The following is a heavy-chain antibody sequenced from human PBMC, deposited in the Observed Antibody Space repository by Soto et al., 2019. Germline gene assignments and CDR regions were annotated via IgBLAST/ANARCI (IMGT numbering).Heavy chain of an antibody. V-gene: IGHV3-23*01. CDR3: AKGGYYFESSGFSFDY. J-gene: IGHJ4*02. CDR2: ISASGSNT. D-gene: IGHD3-22*01. Sequence: GGSLRLSCAASGFTFRSYAMSWVRQAPGKGLGWVSAISASGSNTYYADSVKGRFTISRDNSKNTLFLQINSLRAEDTAVYYCAKGGYYFESSGFSFDYWGLGTLVTVSS. CDR1: GFTFRSYA.